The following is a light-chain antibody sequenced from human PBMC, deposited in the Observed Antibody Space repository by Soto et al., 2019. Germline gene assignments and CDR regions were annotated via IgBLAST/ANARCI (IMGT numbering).Light chain of an antibody. Sequence: QSVLTQPASVSGSPGQSITISCTGSSTDVGGYNYVSWYQQHPGKAPKLMIYDVSSRPSGVSDRFSGSKSGNTATLSISGLQAEDEADYYCGSYASSSTALYVFGTGTKVTVL. V-gene: IGLV2-14*03. J-gene: IGLJ1*01. CDR2: DVS. CDR3: GSYASSSTALYV. CDR1: STDVGGYNY.